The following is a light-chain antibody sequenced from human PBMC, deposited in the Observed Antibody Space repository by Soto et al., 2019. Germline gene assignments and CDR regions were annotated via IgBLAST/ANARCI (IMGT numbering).Light chain of an antibody. Sequence: DIQMTQSPSSLSTSVGDRVTITCRASQNITTYLNWYQQKPGKAPKLLIYAASTLQSGVPSRFSGSGSGTDFTRTISSLQDEDFAAYYCQQSSRTPYTFGQGTKLEIK. CDR1: QNITTY. V-gene: IGKV1-39*01. CDR2: AAS. J-gene: IGKJ2*01. CDR3: QQSSRTPYT.